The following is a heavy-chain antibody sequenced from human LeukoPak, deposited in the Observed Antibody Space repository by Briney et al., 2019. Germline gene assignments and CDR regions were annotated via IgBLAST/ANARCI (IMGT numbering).Heavy chain of an antibody. CDR2: ISSGTSFI. V-gene: IGHV3-21*01. D-gene: IGHD4-23*01. CDR1: GFPFSSYS. Sequence: PGGSLRLSCAASGFPFSSYSMNWVRQAPGKGLEWVSSISSGTSFIYYADSVKGRFTISRDNAKSSLYLQMNSLRAEDTAVYYCARGRWEPDYWGQGTLVTVSS. J-gene: IGHJ4*02. CDR3: ARGRWEPDY.